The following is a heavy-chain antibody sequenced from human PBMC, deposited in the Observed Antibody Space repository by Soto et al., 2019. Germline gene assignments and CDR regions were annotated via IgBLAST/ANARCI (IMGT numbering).Heavy chain of an antibody. J-gene: IGHJ6*03. CDR1: GVSVDSDY. D-gene: IGHD7-27*01. Sequence: QVQLQASGPGLVKPSETLSLTCSFSGVSVDSDYWSWIRQPPGKGLEWIGVLYYSGTTYYNPSLTRRVAISADKSKNQCALRINSVTAADTAVYYCARHNWGTADLVYHMDGWGRGTTVTVSS. CDR3: ARHNWGTADLVYHMDG. V-gene: IGHV4-59*08. CDR2: LYYSGTT.